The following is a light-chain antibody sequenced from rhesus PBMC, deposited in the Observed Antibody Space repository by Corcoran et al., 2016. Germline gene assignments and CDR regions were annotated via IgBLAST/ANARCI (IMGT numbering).Light chain of an antibody. Sequence: DIQMTQSPSSLSASVGDRVTITCRASQDISNYLAWYQHKPGKAPKLLIYRTSNLETGVPSRFSGSGSGTDFTLTISSLQPEDIATYFCQQHDNFPLTFGGGTKVELK. J-gene: IGKJ4*01. CDR3: QQHDNFPLT. CDR1: QDISNY. CDR2: RTS. V-gene: IGKV1-69*01.